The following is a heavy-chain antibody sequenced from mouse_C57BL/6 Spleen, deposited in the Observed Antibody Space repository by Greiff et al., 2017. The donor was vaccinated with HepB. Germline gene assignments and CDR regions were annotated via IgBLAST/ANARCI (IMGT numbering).Heavy chain of an antibody. Sequence: EVKVEESGGGLVQPGGSMKLSCAASGFTFSDAWMDWVRQSPEKGLEWVAEIRNKANNHATYYAESVKGRFTISRDDSKSSVYLQMNSLRAEDTGIYYCTLYYDYDGYYFDYWGQGTTLTVSS. CDR1: GFTFSDAW. CDR2: IRNKANNHAT. V-gene: IGHV6-6*01. J-gene: IGHJ2*01. CDR3: TLYYDYDGYYFDY. D-gene: IGHD2-4*01.